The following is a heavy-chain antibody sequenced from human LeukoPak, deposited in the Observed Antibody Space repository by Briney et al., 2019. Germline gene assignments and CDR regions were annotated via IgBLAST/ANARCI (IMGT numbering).Heavy chain of an antibody. V-gene: IGHV1-3*01. CDR1: GYTFTSYV. CDR3: ARATGTGGFVDY. Sequence: ASVKVSCKASGYTFTSYVMHWVRQAPGQRLEWMGWINAGNGNTKYSQEFQGRVTITTDTSTSTAYMELRSLRSDDTAVYYCARATGTGGFVDYWGQGTLVTVSS. CDR2: INAGNGNT. D-gene: IGHD1-14*01. J-gene: IGHJ4*02.